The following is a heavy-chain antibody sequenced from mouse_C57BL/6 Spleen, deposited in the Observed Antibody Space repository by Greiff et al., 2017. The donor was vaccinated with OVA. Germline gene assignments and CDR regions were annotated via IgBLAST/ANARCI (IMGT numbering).Heavy chain of an antibody. CDR2: IDPSDSYT. Sequence: QVQLQQPGAELVKPGASVKLSCKASGYTFTSYWMQWVKQRPGQGLEWIGEIDPSDSYTNYNQKFKGKATLTVDTSSSTAYMQLSSLTSEDSAVYYCARWKFYDGYYDCDYWGQGTTLTVSS. CDR3: ARWKFYDGYYDCDY. J-gene: IGHJ2*01. V-gene: IGHV1-50*01. D-gene: IGHD2-3*01. CDR1: GYTFTSYW.